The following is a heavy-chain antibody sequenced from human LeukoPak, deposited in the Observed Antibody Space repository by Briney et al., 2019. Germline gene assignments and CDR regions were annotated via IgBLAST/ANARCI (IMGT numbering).Heavy chain of an antibody. CDR3: ADFRQCLVILDY. CDR2: IYYSGST. CDR1: GGSISSRSYS. Sequence: SETLSLTCTVSGGSISSRSYSCGWIRQPPGKGLEWIGSIYYSGSTYYNPSLKSRVSISVDTSKNQFSLNLSSVTAADTAVYYCADFRQCLVILDYWGQGTLVTVSS. J-gene: IGHJ4*02. V-gene: IGHV4-39*07. D-gene: IGHD6-19*01.